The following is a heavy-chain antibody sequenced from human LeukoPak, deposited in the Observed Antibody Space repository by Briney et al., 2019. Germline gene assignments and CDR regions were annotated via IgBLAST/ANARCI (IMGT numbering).Heavy chain of an antibody. J-gene: IGHJ4*02. V-gene: IGHV3-21*01. CDR3: ARDIGTTVNYDDY. CDR1: GFTFSSYS. Sequence: GGSLRLSCAASGFTFSSYSMNWVRQAPGKGLEWVSSISSSSSYIYYADSVKGRFTISRDNAKNSLYLQMNSLRAEDTAVYYCARDIGTTVNYDDYWGQGTLVTVSS. CDR2: ISSSSSYI. D-gene: IGHD4-17*01.